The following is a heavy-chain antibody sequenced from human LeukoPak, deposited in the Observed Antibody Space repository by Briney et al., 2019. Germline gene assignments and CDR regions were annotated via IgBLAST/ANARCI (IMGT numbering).Heavy chain of an antibody. V-gene: IGHV3-21*01. J-gene: IGHJ1*01. CDR2: ISSSSSYI. D-gene: IGHD1-26*01. Sequence: GGTLRLSCAASGFTFSSYGMSWVRQAPGKGLEWVSYISSSSSYIYYADSVKGRFTISRDNAKNSLYLQMNSLRAEDTAVYYCARDEGGATVEYFQHWGQGTLVTVSS. CDR1: GFTFSSYG. CDR3: ARDEGGATVEYFQH.